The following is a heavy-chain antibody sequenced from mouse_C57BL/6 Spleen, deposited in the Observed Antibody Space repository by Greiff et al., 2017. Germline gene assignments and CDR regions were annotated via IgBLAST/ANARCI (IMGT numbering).Heavy chain of an antibody. CDR2: IDPSDSYT. CDR1: GYTFTSYW. V-gene: IGHV1-50*01. Sequence: QVQLQQSGPELVKPGASVKLSCKASGYTFTSYWMQWVKQRPGQGLEWIGEIDPSDSYTNYNQKFKGKATLTVDTSSSTAYMQLSSLTSEDSAVYYCARYRYFDVWGTGTTVTVSS. CDR3: ARYRYFDV. J-gene: IGHJ1*03.